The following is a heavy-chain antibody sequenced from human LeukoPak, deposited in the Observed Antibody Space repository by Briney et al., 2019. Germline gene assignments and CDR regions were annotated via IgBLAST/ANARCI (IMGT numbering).Heavy chain of an antibody. CDR3: ARGGGYYDSSGYSDY. Sequence: PGGSLRLSCAASGFIFSSYAMSWVRQAPGKGLEWVSVIYSGGSTYYADSVKGRFTISRDNSKNTLYLQMNSLRAEDTTVYYCARGGGYYDSSGYSDYWGQGTLVTVSS. CDR1: GFIFSSYA. J-gene: IGHJ4*02. D-gene: IGHD3-22*01. CDR2: IYSGGST. V-gene: IGHV3-53*01.